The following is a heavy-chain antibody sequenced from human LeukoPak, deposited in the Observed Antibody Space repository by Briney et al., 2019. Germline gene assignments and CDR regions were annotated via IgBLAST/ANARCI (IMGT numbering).Heavy chain of an antibody. CDR3: ARQPPQYYGMDV. V-gene: IGHV4-4*07. J-gene: IGHJ6*02. CDR1: GGSFSNYY. D-gene: IGHD1-14*01. CDR2: IYTSGST. Sequence: SETLSLTCSVSGGSFSNYYWSWIRQPAGKGLEWIGRIYTSGSTNYNPSLKGRVTMSVDTSNNQFSLKLTSVTAADMAVYYCARQPPQYYGMDVWGQGTTVTVSS.